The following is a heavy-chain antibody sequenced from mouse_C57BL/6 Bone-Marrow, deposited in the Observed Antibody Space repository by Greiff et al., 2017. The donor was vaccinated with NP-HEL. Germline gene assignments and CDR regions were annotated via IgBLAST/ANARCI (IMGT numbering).Heavy chain of an antibody. V-gene: IGHV10-1*01. CDR2: IRSKSNNYAT. CDR1: GFSFNTYA. CDR3: VRHHYYGSPWFAY. J-gene: IGHJ3*01. Sequence: GGGLVQPKGSLKLSCAASGFSFNTYAMNWVRQAPGKGLEWVARIRSKSNNYATYYADSVKDRFTISRDDSESMLYLQMNNLKTEDTAMYYCVRHHYYGSPWFAYWGQGTLVTVSA. D-gene: IGHD1-1*01.